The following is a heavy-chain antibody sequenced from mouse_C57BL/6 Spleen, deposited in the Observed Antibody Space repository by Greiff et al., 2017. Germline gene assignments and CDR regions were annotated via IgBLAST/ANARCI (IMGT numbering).Heavy chain of an antibody. CDR3: TTVVASRYFDV. D-gene: IGHD1-1*01. J-gene: IGHJ1*03. V-gene: IGHV1-69*01. Sequence: VQLQQPGAELVMPGASVKLSCKASGYTFTSYWMHWVKQRPGQGLEWIGEIDTSDSYTNYNPQFKGKSTLTVDKSSSTAYMQLSSLTSEDSAVYYCTTVVASRYFDVWGTGTTVTVSS. CDR2: IDTSDSYT. CDR1: GYTFTSYW.